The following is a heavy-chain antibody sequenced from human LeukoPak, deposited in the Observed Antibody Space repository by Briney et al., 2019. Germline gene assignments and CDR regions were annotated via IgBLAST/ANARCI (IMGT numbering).Heavy chain of an antibody. Sequence: GGSLRLSCAASGFTVSSNYMSWVRQAPGKGLEWVSVIYSGGSTYYADSAKGRFTISRDNSKNTLYLQMNSLRAEDTAAYYCARHPRGLGVRVVIYWYFDLWGRGTLVTVSS. CDR1: GFTVSSNY. CDR2: IYSGGST. V-gene: IGHV3-53*01. CDR3: ARHPRGLGVRVVIYWYFDL. J-gene: IGHJ2*01. D-gene: IGHD3-10*01.